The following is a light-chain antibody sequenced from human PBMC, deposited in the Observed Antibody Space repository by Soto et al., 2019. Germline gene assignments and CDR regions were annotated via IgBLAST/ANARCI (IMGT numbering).Light chain of an antibody. CDR2: AAS. Sequence: DIQMTQSPSSVSASVGDRVTITCRASQAIGTWLAWYQQKPGEAPKLLIYAASSLQSGVPSRFSGSGSGTEFTLTISSLQPADFATYYCQQANSFPLTFGGGTKVEIK. V-gene: IGKV1-12*01. CDR1: QAIGTW. CDR3: QQANSFPLT. J-gene: IGKJ4*01.